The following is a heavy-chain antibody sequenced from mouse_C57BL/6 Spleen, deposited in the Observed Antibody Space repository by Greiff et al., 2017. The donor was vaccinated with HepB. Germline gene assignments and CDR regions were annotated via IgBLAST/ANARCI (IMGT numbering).Heavy chain of an antibody. D-gene: IGHD4-1*02. CDR2: IRSKSNNYAT. J-gene: IGHJ4*01. V-gene: IGHV10-1*01. Sequence: EVQLVESGGGLVQPKGSLKLSCAASGFSFNTYAMNWVRQAPGKGLEWVARIRSKSNNYATYYADSVKDRFTISRDDSESMLYLQMNNLKTEDTAMYYCVRHQLGLGRAMDYWGQGTSVTVSS. CDR3: VRHQLGLGRAMDY. CDR1: GFSFNTYA.